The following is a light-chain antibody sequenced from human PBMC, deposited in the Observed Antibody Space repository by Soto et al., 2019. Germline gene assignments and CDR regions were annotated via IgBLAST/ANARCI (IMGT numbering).Light chain of an antibody. V-gene: IGKV1-8*01. CDR3: QQYYSYPRT. CDR1: QGISSY. CDR2: AAS. J-gene: IGKJ4*01. Sequence: AIRMTQSPSSFSASTGDRVTITCRASQGISSYLAWYQQKPGKAPKLLIYAASTLQSGVPSRFSGSGSGTDFTLTISCLQSEGFATYYCQQYYSYPRTFGGGTKVDIK.